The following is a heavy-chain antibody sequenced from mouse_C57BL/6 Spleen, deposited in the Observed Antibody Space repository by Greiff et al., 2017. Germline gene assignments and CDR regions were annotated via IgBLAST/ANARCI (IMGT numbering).Heavy chain of an antibody. D-gene: IGHD4-1*01. CDR3: ARGGIWYVDV. J-gene: IGHJ1*03. V-gene: IGHV5-16*01. CDR1: GFTFSDYY. CDR2: INYDGSST. Sequence: EVQLVESERGLVQPGSSMKLSCTASGFTFSDYYMAWVRQVPEKGLEWVGNINYDGSSTYYLDSLKSRFIIARDNAKNILYLQMGSLKSEDTATYYCARGGIWYVDVWGTGATVTVSS.